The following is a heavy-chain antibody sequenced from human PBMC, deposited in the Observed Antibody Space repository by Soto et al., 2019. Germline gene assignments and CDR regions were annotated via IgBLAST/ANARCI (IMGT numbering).Heavy chain of an antibody. D-gene: IGHD3-10*01. V-gene: IGHV3-23*01. Sequence: VQLLESGGGLVQPGGSLRLSCVASGFSFSDYTMSWVRQAPGEGLVWVSTVSGGGGTTFVADAVKGRFTISRDNSKNTLYLQMNGLRAKDTAVYYCARLVKVRGVPQNFDYWGQGSLVTVSS. CDR2: VSGGGGTT. J-gene: IGHJ4*02. CDR1: GFSFSDYT. CDR3: ARLVKVRGVPQNFDY.